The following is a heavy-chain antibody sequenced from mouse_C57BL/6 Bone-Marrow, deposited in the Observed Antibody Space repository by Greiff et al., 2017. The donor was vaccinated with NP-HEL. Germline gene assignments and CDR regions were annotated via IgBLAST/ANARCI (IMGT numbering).Heavy chain of an antibody. V-gene: IGHV10-1*01. D-gene: IGHD2-12*01. CDR1: GFSFNTYA. Sequence: EVQLVESGGGLVQPKGSLKLSCAASGFSFNTYAMNWVRQAPGKGVEWVARIRSKSNNYATYYADSVKDRFTISRDDSESMLYLQMNNLKTEDTAMYYCVRQGGYSPWFAYWGQGTLVTVSA. CDR2: IRSKSNNYAT. J-gene: IGHJ3*01. CDR3: VRQGGYSPWFAY.